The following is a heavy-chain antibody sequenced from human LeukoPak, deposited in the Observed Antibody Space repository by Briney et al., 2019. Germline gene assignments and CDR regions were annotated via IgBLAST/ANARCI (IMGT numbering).Heavy chain of an antibody. J-gene: IGHJ3*02. V-gene: IGHV4-39*01. CDR3: ARHVAYGPLEI. CDR1: GGSISSSSYY. D-gene: IGHD3-10*01. CDR2: IYYSGST. Sequence: SETLSLTCSVSGGSISSSSYYWDWIRQPPGKRLEWIGNIYYSGSTDYNPSLKTRVTMSVDTSSNRFSPQVNSVTAADTAVYYCARHVAYGPLEIWGQGTMVTVSS.